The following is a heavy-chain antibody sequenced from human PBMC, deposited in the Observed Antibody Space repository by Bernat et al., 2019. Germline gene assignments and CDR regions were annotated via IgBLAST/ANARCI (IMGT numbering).Heavy chain of an antibody. Sequence: QVQLVESGGGVVQPGRSLRLSCAAFGFTFSSYAMHWVRQAPGKGLEWVAVISYDGSNKYYADSVKGRFTISRDSSKNTLSLQMNSLRAEDTAVYYCARDSGSSGLVDYWGQGTLVTVSS. CDR1: GFTFSSYA. CDR2: ISYDGSNK. D-gene: IGHD3-22*01. J-gene: IGHJ4*02. V-gene: IGHV3-30-3*01. CDR3: ARDSGSSGLVDY.